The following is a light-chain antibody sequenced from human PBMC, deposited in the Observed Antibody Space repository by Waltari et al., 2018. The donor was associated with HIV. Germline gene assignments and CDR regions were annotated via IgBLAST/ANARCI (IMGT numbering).Light chain of an antibody. Sequence: SYELTQPPSVSVSPGQTARITCSGDPLPKQYAYWYQQKPGQAPVLLIYKNSERPSGIPERFSGSSSGTPVTLTISGVQAEDGADYYCQSAGSSGTYVVFGGGTKLTVL. J-gene: IGLJ2*01. CDR3: QSAGSSGTYVV. CDR1: PLPKQY. V-gene: IGLV3-25*03. CDR2: KNS.